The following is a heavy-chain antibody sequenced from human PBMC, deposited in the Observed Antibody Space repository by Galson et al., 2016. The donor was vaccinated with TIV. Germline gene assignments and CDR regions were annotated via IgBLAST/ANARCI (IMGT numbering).Heavy chain of an antibody. Sequence: SLRLSCAGSGFTFNTYGMHWVRQAPGKGLEWVAVISNAGSNKYYADPVKGRFTISRDNSKNTLYLQMNSLTTEDTAVYYCAKVGISGYYPPSPTFFDFWGQGTLVTVSS. CDR3: AKVGISGYYPPSPTFFDF. CDR2: ISNAGSNK. D-gene: IGHD3-22*01. CDR1: GFTFNTYG. V-gene: IGHV3-30*18. J-gene: IGHJ4*02.